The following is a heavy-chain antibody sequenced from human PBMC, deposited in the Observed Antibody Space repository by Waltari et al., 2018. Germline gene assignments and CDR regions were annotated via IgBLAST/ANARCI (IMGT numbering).Heavy chain of an antibody. CDR3: ARAVGDFLRYGGYYLDY. Sequence: QVQLQQWGAGLLKPSQTLSLTCTVSGGSISSGSYYWSWIRQPAGKGLEWIGRIYTRGSTNYNPSLKSRVTISVDTSKNQFSLKLSSVTAADTAVYYCARAVGDFLRYGGYYLDYWGQGILVTVSS. D-gene: IGHD2-21*02. CDR2: IYTRGST. V-gene: IGHV4-61*02. J-gene: IGHJ4*02. CDR1: GGSISSGSYY.